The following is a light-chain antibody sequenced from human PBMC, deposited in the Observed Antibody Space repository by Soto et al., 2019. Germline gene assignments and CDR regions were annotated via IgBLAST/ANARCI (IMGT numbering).Light chain of an antibody. V-gene: IGLV2-11*01. CDR2: DVS. Sequence: QSALTQPRSVSGSPGQSVTISCTGTSSDVGGYNYVSWYQQHPGKAPKLMIYDVSKRPSGVPDRFSGSKSGNTASLTISGLQAEDEADYYCCSYAGSYTHVVFGGGTKLTDL. CDR3: CSYAGSYTHVV. CDR1: SSDVGGYNY. J-gene: IGLJ2*01.